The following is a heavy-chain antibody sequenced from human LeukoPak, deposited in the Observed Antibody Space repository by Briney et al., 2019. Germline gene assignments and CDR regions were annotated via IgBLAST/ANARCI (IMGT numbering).Heavy chain of an antibody. Sequence: GGSLRLSCAASGFTFSSYSMNWVRQAPGKGLEWVSSISSSSSYIYYADSVKGRFTISRDNAKNPLYLQMNSLRAEDTAVYYCARDGIAVADYWGQGTLVTVSS. D-gene: IGHD6-19*01. CDR3: ARDGIAVADY. CDR1: GFTFSSYS. J-gene: IGHJ4*02. CDR2: ISSSSSYI. V-gene: IGHV3-21*01.